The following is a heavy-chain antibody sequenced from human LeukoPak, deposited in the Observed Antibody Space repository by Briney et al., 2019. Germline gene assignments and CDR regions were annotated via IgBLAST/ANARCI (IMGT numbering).Heavy chain of an antibody. D-gene: IGHD5-12*01. CDR2: IIGSGTFT. V-gene: IGHV3-23*01. CDR3: AKVATIGPGRYFGY. CDR1: GFTFGSYG. Sequence: GGSLRLSCAASGFTFGSYGMSWVRQAPGKGLEWASLIIGSGTFTYYADSVKGRFTTSRDSSKSTLYLQMNILRAEDTALYYCAKVATIGPGRYFGYWGQGTLVTVSS. J-gene: IGHJ4*02.